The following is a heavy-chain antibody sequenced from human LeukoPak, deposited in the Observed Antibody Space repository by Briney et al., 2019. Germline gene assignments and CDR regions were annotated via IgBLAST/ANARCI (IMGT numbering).Heavy chain of an antibody. J-gene: IGHJ4*02. CDR2: ISAYNGDT. CDR1: GYTFTDYY. V-gene: IGHV1-18*04. CDR3: ARVFGRQTIDY. Sequence: ASVKVSCKASGYTFTDYYMHWVRQAPGQGLEWMGWISAYNGDTNYAQKLQGRVTMTTDTSTSTVYMELSSLRSEDTAVYYCARVFGRQTIDYWGQGTLVTVSS. D-gene: IGHD1/OR15-1a*01.